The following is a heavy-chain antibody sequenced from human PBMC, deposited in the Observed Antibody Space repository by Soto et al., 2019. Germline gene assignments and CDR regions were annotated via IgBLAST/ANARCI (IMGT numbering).Heavy chain of an antibody. CDR2: IDSSGRTR. Sequence: PGGSLRLSCAASGFRFSDYDMCWIRQAPGKGLEWISSIDSSGRTRFYADSVKGRFTISRDNAKNSLCLQMNSLRAEDTAVYYCAREGRGSSSSVLVYWGQGTLVTVSS. J-gene: IGHJ4*02. CDR1: GFRFSDYD. V-gene: IGHV3-11*01. CDR3: AREGRGSSSSVLVY. D-gene: IGHD6-6*01.